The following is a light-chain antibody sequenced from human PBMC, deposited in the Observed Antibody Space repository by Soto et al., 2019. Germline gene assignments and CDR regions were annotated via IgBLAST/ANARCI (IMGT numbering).Light chain of an antibody. Sequence: EIVLTQSPGTRSVSPGDRVTLSCRASQSISINLAWYQHKPGQAPRLLIHGASTRATGVPARISGSGSGTEFTLTISSLQSEDFAVYYCQQFRNWPWTFGQGTKVEVK. CDR2: GAS. J-gene: IGKJ1*01. CDR3: QQFRNWPWT. CDR1: QSISIN. V-gene: IGKV3D-15*01.